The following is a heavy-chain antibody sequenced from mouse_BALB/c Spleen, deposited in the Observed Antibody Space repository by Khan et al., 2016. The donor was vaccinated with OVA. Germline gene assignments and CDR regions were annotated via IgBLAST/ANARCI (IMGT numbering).Heavy chain of an antibody. CDR1: GFTFSSYS. CDR2: ISRGGDYT. Sequence: EVQLVESGGDLVKPGGSLKLSCAASGFTFSSYSMSWVRQTPDKRLEWVASISRGGDYTYYPDSVQGRFTISRDNAKNTLYLQMSDLKSEDTAMYYCADHLTGSFAYWGQGTLVTVSA. J-gene: IGHJ3*01. D-gene: IGHD4-1*01. CDR3: ADHLTGSFAY. V-gene: IGHV5-6*01.